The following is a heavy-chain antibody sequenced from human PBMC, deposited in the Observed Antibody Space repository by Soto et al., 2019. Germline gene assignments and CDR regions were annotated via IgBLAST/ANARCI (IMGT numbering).Heavy chain of an antibody. V-gene: IGHV3-23*01. CDR3: AKEEAYSSGWGSFDY. Sequence: EVQLLESGGGLVQPGGSLGVSGAAPGLTFTSYARSWVRQPPGKGREWVSAISGSGVSTYYADSVKGRFTISRDNSKNTLFLQMNSLRAEDTAVYYCAKEEAYSSGWGSFDYWGQGTLVTVSS. CDR2: ISGSGVST. CDR1: GLTFTSYA. D-gene: IGHD6-19*01. J-gene: IGHJ4*02.